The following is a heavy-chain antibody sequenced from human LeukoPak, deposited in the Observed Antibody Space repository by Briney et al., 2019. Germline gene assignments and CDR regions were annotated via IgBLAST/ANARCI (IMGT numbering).Heavy chain of an antibody. D-gene: IGHD2-2*01. CDR1: GGSFSGYY. V-gene: IGHV4-34*01. CDR3: ARVGIVVVPAAMAYYYYGMDV. J-gene: IGHJ6*02. CDR2: INHSGST. Sequence: SETLSLTCAVYGGSFSGYYWSWIRQPPGKGLEWIGEINHSGSTNYNPSLKSRVTISVDTSKNQFPLKLSSVTAADTAVYYCARVGIVVVPAAMAYYYYGMDVWGQGTTVTVSS.